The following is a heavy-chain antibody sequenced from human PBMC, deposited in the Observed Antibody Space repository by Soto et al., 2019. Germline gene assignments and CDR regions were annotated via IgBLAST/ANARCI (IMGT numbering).Heavy chain of an antibody. CDR3: ARVNGVVVVAATHNGDYYGMDV. J-gene: IGHJ6*02. Sequence: PGGSLRLSCAASGFTFSSYWMHWVRQAPGKGLVWVSRINSDGSSTSYADSVKGRFTISRDNAKNTLYLQMNSLRAEDTAVYYCARVNGVVVVAATHNGDYYGMDVWGQGPTVTVSS. V-gene: IGHV3-74*01. CDR2: INSDGSST. CDR1: GFTFSSYW. D-gene: IGHD2-15*01.